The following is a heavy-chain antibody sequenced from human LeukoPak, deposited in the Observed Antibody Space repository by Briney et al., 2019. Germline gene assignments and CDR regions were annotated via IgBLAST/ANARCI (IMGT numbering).Heavy chain of an antibody. CDR3: ARVRYDSSGYYPLSDY. V-gene: IGHV3-21*01. D-gene: IGHD3-22*01. CDR2: ITSSSSYI. J-gene: IGHJ4*02. CDR1: GFTFSRYS. Sequence: PGGSLRLSCAASGFTFSRYSMNWVRQAPGKGLEWVSSITSSSSYIYYADSVKGRFTISRDNAKNSLYLQMNSLRAEDTAVYYCARVRYDSSGYYPLSDYWGQGTLVTVSS.